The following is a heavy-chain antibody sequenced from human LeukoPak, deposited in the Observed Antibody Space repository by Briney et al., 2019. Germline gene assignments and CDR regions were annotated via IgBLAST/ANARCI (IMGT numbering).Heavy chain of an antibody. J-gene: IGHJ5*02. V-gene: IGHV3-11*01. CDR2: ISSSGSTI. CDR1: GFTFSDYY. CDR3: AKPGGDSSSWYVMWFDP. Sequence: PGGSLRLSCAASGFTFSDYYMSWIRQAPGKGLEWVSYISSSGSTIYYADSVKGRFTISRDNSKNTLYLQMNSLRAEDTAVYYCAKPGGDSSSWYVMWFDPWGQGTLVTVSS. D-gene: IGHD6-13*01.